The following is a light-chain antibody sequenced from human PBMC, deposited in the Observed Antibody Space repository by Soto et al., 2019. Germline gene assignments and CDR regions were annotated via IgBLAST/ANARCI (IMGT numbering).Light chain of an antibody. CDR3: QHYYDTLWT. Sequence: DIVMTQSPDSLAVSLGERATINCKSSQSLLHSSNNKNYLAWYQQKAGQPPKLLIYWASTRESGVPDRFSGDGSGTDFTLTISSLQAEDVAVYYYQHYYDTLWTFGQGTKVDIK. V-gene: IGKV4-1*01. CDR1: QSLLHSSNNKNY. J-gene: IGKJ1*01. CDR2: WAS.